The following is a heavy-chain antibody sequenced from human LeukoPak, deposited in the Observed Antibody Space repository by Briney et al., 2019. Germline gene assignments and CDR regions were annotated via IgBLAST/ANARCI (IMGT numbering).Heavy chain of an antibody. CDR3: TRSLDE. J-gene: IGHJ4*02. Sequence: PGGSLRLSCAASGFPFSNYWMDWVRQAPGKGLEWVANIKQDGSEKKCLDSVKGRFTISRDNAQNSLYLQMNSLRVEDTAVYYCTRSLDEWGQGTLVTVSS. CDR1: GFPFSNYW. CDR2: IKQDGSEK. D-gene: IGHD3-16*01. V-gene: IGHV3-7*02.